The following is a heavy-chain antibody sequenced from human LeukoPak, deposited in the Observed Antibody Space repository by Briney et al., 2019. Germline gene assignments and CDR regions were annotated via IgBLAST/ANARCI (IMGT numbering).Heavy chain of an antibody. CDR2: ISYDGSNK. Sequence: GGSLRLSCAASGFTFSSYAMHWVRQAPGKGLEWVAVISYDGSNKYYADSVKGRFTISRDNSKNTLYLQMNSLRAEDTAVYYCARDGSRSSWYGYFDYWGQGTLVTVSS. V-gene: IGHV3-30-3*01. CDR1: GFTFSSYA. J-gene: IGHJ4*02. CDR3: ARDGSRSSWYGYFDY. D-gene: IGHD6-13*01.